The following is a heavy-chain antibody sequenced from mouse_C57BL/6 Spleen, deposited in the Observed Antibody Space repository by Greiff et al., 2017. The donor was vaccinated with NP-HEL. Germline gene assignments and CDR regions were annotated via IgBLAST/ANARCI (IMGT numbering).Heavy chain of an antibody. Sequence: EVMLVESEGGLVQPGSSMKLSCTASGFTFSDYYMAWVRQVPEKGLEWVANINYDGSSTYYLDSLKSRFIISRDNAKNILYLQMSSLKSEDTATYYCARFSNWMDYWGQGTSVTVSS. CDR2: INYDGSST. CDR3: ARFSNWMDY. D-gene: IGHD4-1*02. V-gene: IGHV5-16*01. CDR1: GFTFSDYY. J-gene: IGHJ4*01.